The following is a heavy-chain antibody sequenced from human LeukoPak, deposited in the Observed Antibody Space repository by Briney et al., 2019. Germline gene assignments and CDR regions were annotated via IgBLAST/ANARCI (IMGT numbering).Heavy chain of an antibody. D-gene: IGHD2-21*02. J-gene: IGHJ4*02. V-gene: IGHV3-15*01. CDR2: IRSKTDGGTR. CDR3: TTDRGFYCGGDCSAY. CDR1: GSNFTNAW. Sequence: GGSLRLSCGVSGSNFTNAWVNWVRQAPGNGLGWVGRIRSKTDGGTRDYAAPVKGRFTISRDDSKNTVFLQMNSLKTDDTAVYYCTTDRGFYCGGDCSAYGGQGALVTVSS.